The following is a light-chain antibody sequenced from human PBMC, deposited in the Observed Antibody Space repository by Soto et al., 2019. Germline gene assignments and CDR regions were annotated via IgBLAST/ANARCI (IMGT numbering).Light chain of an antibody. CDR3: SSHTNSRFV. Sequence: QSVLTQPASVSGSPGQSITISCTGTSVDVGGYDYVSWYQQHPGKAPKLMIYDVSNRPSGVSNRFSGSKSGNTASLTISGLQSEDEADYYCSSHTNSRFVFGGGTKLTV. J-gene: IGLJ2*01. CDR1: SVDVGGYDY. CDR2: DVS. V-gene: IGLV2-14*03.